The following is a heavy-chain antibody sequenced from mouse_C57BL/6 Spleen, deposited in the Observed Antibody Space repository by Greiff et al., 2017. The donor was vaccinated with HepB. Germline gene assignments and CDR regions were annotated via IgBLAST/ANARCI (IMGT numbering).Heavy chain of an antibody. J-gene: IGHJ2*01. Sequence: VQLKQSGGGLVKPGGSLKLSCAASGFTFSDYGMHWVRQAPEKGLEWVAYISSGSSTIYYADTVKGRFTISRDNAKNTLFLQMTSLRSEDTAMYYCARQVYDGYLDYWGQGTTLTVSS. CDR2: ISSGSSTI. V-gene: IGHV5-17*01. CDR3: ARQVYDGYLDY. CDR1: GFTFSDYG. D-gene: IGHD2-3*01.